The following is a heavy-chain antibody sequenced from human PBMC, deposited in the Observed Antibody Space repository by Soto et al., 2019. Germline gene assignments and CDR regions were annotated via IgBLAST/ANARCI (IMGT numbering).Heavy chain of an antibody. D-gene: IGHD2-15*01. CDR3: ARDYFRDCSGGSCYSNGDY. CDR1: GFTFSSYW. J-gene: IGHJ4*02. V-gene: IGHV3-74*01. CDR2: INSDGSST. Sequence: EVQLVESGGGLVQPGGSLRLSCAASGFTFSSYWMHWVRQAPGKGLVWVSRINSDGSSTSYADSVKGRFTISRDNAKNTLYLQMNSLRAEDTAVYYCARDYFRDCSGGSCYSNGDYWGQGTLVTVSS.